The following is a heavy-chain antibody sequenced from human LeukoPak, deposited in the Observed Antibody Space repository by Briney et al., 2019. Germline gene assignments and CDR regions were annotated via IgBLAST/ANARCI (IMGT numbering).Heavy chain of an antibody. D-gene: IGHD3-10*01. J-gene: IGHJ5*02. V-gene: IGHV3-30*04. CDR1: GFTFSSYA. Sequence: GRSLRLSCAASGFTFSSYAMHWVRQAPGKGLEWVAVISYDGSNKYYADSVKGRFTISRVNSKNTLYLQMNSLRAEDTAVYYCARDGVLWFGEFALSNWFDPWGQGTLVTVSS. CDR3: ARDGVLWFGEFALSNWFDP. CDR2: ISYDGSNK.